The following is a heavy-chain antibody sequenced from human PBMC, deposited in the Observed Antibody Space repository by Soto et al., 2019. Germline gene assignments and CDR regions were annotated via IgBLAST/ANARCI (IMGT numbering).Heavy chain of an antibody. Sequence: SGPTLVNPTETLTLTCTVSGFSLSNARMGVSWIRQPPGKALEWLAHIFSNDEKSYSTSLKSRLTISKDTSKSQVVLTMTNMDPVDTATYYCARAYLDKGELSTDYWGQGTLVTVSS. CDR3: ARAYLDKGELSTDY. J-gene: IGHJ4*02. CDR2: IFSNDEK. D-gene: IGHD3-16*02. V-gene: IGHV2-26*01. CDR1: GFSLSNARMG.